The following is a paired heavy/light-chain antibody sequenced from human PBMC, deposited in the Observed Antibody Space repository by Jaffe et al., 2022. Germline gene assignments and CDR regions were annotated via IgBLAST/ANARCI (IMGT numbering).Heavy chain of an antibody. CDR1: GGSIYNYY. D-gene: IGHD3-9*01. CDR3: GRYTRYNSLWHLEY. Sequence: QVQLRESGPGLVKPSETLFLTCSVSGGSIYNYYWSWTRQTPGKGLECIGFIYYDGSTRYNPSLESRVTIAVDTSKNQFSLKLSAVTAADTAVYYCGRYTRYNSLWHLEYWGQGTLVTVSS. J-gene: IGHJ4*02. V-gene: IGHV4-59*01. CDR2: IYYDGST.
Light chain of an antibody. CDR3: LQRNNWPET. V-gene: IGKV3-11*01. J-gene: IGKJ1*01. CDR1: QSVSSH. CDR2: LAS. Sequence: EIVLTQSPATLALSPGERATLFCRASQSVSSHLAWYQQKPGQAPRLLIYLASNRATGIPARFSGSGSGTDFTLTISSLEPEDFAIYYCLQRNNWPETFGQGTRVELK.